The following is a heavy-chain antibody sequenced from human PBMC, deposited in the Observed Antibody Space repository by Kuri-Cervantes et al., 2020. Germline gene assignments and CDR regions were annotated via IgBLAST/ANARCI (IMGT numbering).Heavy chain of an antibody. CDR3: ARGGRTHSAARWWWFDP. J-gene: IGHJ5*02. Sequence: ASVKVSCKASGYTFTSYDINWVRQATGQGLEWMGWMNPNSGNTGYAQKFQGRVTMTRNTSISTAYMELSSLRAEDTAVYYCARGGRTHSAARWWWFDPWGQGTLVTVSS. CDR1: GYTFTSYD. V-gene: IGHV1-8*01. CDR2: MNPNSGNT. D-gene: IGHD6-6*01.